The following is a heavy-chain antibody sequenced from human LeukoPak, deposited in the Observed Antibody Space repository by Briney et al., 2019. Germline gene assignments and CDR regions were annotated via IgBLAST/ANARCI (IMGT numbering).Heavy chain of an antibody. CDR2: IYHSGST. J-gene: IGHJ3*01. D-gene: IGHD5-12*01. Sequence: SETLSLTCTVSGGSISSYYWSWIRQPPGKGLEWIGYIYHSGSTNYNPSLKSRVTISVDTSKNQFSLKLSSVTAADTAVYYCARSRGYSGYAYDAFDLWGQGTMVTVSS. CDR1: GGSISSYY. V-gene: IGHV4-59*01. CDR3: ARSRGYSGYAYDAFDL.